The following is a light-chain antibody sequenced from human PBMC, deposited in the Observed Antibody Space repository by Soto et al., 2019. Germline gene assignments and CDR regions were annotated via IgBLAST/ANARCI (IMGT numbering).Light chain of an antibody. V-gene: IGKV1-39*01. CDR2: DAS. CDR3: QQSYRTPRT. Sequence: DVRMTQSPSTLSASVGHRVTIACRASQSISRFVYWYQQKPGKAPKLLIYDASSLQTGVPSRFSGSGYGTDFNLTISSLQTEDFATYYCQQSYRTPRTFGQGTKVDIK. CDR1: QSISRF. J-gene: IGKJ1*01.